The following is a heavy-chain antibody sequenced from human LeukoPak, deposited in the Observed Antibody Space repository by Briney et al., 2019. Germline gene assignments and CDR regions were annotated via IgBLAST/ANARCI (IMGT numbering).Heavy chain of an antibody. J-gene: IGHJ4*02. V-gene: IGHV4-31*03. D-gene: IGHD2-8*01. CDR3: ARGEHRMVSGYYFDH. CDR2: ISYSRST. CDR1: GGSIRSGRYY. Sequence: SETLSLTCSVSGGSIRSGRYYWTWIRQYPGKGLEWIGYISYSRSTYYNPSLKSRVTISVDTSESQFSLNLSSVTAADTAVYYCARGEHRMVSGYYFDHWDQGSLITVSS.